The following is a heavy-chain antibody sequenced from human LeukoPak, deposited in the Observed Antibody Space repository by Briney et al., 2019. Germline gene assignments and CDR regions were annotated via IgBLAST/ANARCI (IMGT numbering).Heavy chain of an antibody. V-gene: IGHV3-23*01. D-gene: IGHD1-26*01. J-gene: IGHJ4*02. CDR1: GFTFSIYA. CDR2: ISGSGGST. Sequence: GGSLRLSCAASGFTFSIYAMSWVRQAPGKGLEWVSAISGSGGSTYYADSVKGRFTISRDNSKNTLYPQMNSLRAEDTAVYYCAKCIVGATAPFDYWGQGTLVTVSS. CDR3: AKCIVGATAPFDY.